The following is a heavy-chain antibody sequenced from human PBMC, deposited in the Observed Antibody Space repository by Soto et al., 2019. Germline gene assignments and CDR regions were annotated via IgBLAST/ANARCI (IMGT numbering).Heavy chain of an antibody. CDR3: ATTGPY. Sequence: GGSMRLSCAASGFTFSSYGMHWVRQAPGKGLEWVAVIWFDGSNKFYADSVKGRFTISRDNSKNTVSLQMNSLRDEDSAAYYCATTGPYWGQGTLVTVSS. CDR1: GFTFSSYG. CDR2: IWFDGSNK. J-gene: IGHJ4*02. V-gene: IGHV3-33*01.